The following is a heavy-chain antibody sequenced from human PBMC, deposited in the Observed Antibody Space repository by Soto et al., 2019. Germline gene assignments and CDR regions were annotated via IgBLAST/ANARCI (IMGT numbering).Heavy chain of an antibody. CDR2: ISGSGATT. Sequence: PGGSLRLSCAASGFIFSNYAMSWVRQAPGRGLEWVSAISGSGATTYYPDSVQGRFTISRDNSKNTLYLQMNNLRADDTAVYYCTKGGIPRRYNIPKVDFDYWGQGSRGTAS. CDR1: GFIFSNYA. V-gene: IGHV3-23*01. D-gene: IGHD1-1*01. J-gene: IGHJ4*02. CDR3: TKGGIPRRYNIPKVDFDY.